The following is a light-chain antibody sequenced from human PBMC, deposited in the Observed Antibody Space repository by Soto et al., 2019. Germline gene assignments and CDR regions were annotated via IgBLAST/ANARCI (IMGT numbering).Light chain of an antibody. CDR1: QRVLYSSYNKNY. CDR2: WAS. Sequence: DIVMTQSPDSLAVSLGERATINCKSSQRVLYSSYNKNYLALYQQKPGQPPKLLIYWASTRESGVPDRFSGSGSGTDFTLTISSLQAEDGAVYYCQQYYSTPYTFGQGTKLEIK. CDR3: QQYYSTPYT. J-gene: IGKJ2*01. V-gene: IGKV4-1*01.